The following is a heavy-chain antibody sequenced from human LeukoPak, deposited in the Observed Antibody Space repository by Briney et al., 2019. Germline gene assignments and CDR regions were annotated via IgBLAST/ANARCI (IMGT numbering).Heavy chain of an antibody. CDR1: GFTFSSYG. J-gene: IGHJ4*02. Sequence: GGSLRLSCATSGFTFSSYGMNWVRQAPGKGLEWLASIRSDNSDTYYADSVKGRFTISRDNAKNSLFLQMNSLRAEDTAVYYCAREGDGYNSPIDYWGQGTLVTVSS. D-gene: IGHD5-24*01. CDR3: AREGDGYNSPIDY. CDR2: IRSDNSDT. V-gene: IGHV3-30*02.